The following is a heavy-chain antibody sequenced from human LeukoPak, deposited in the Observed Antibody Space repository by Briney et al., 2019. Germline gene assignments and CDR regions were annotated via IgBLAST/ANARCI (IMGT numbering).Heavy chain of an antibody. V-gene: IGHV1-2*02. CDR3: ARDIPADYYDSSGYGGDH. CDR2: INPDSGGT. J-gene: IGHJ4*02. D-gene: IGHD3-22*01. CDR1: GYTFTGYY. Sequence: GASVKVSCKASGYTFTGYYVHWVRQAPGQGLEWMGWINPDSGGTNYAQKFQGRVAMTRDTSISTAYMELSRLRSDDTAVYYCARDIPADYYDSSGYGGDHWGQGTLVTVSS.